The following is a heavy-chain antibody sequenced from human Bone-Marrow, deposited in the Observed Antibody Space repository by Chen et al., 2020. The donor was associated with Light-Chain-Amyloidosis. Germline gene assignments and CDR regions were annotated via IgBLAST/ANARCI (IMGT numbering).Heavy chain of an antibody. CDR3: TRKGGYFDF. J-gene: IGHJ4*02. CDR1: GFNFSSFG. V-gene: IGHV3-23*04. D-gene: IGHD3-10*01. CDR2: VSGSTVST. Sequence: EVQLVESGGGLEQPGGSLRLSCATSGFNFSSFGMSWVRQAPGKGLEWVSTVSGSTVSTYYAGAVKGQFIISRDNSKSTLYLQMNSLRAGDTAVYFCTRKGGYFDFWGQGSLVTVSS.